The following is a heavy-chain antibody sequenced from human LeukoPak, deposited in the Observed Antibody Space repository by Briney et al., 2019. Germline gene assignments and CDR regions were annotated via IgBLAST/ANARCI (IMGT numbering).Heavy chain of an antibody. CDR3: ARVSPNYYDSSVTGRGYWYFDL. CDR2: LYYSGST. D-gene: IGHD3-22*01. CDR1: GGSISSSSYY. Sequence: SETLSLTCTVSGGSISSSSYYWGWIRQPPGKGLEWIGTLYYSGSTYYNPSLKSRVTISVDTSKNQFSLKLSSVTAADTAVYYCARVSPNYYDSSVTGRGYWYFDLWGRGTLVTVSS. J-gene: IGHJ2*01. V-gene: IGHV4-39*07.